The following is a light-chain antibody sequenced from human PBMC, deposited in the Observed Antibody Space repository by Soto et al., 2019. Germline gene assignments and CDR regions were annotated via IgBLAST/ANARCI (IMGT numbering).Light chain of an antibody. V-gene: IGKV1-39*01. CDR3: QQSYSDPT. CDR1: QSIDIY. Sequence: QLTQSPSSLSASVGDRVTITCRASQSIDIYLHWYQQKPGKAPKLLIYSASSSQRGVPSRFSGSGSGTDFTLTISSLQPEDSATYYCQQSYSDPTFGQGTKVEVK. J-gene: IGKJ1*01. CDR2: SAS.